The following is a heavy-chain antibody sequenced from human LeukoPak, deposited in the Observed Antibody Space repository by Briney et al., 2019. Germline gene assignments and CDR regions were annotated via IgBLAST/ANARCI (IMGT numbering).Heavy chain of an antibody. CDR1: GGSISSSSYY. V-gene: IGHV4-39*07. Sequence: PSETLSLTCTVSGGSISSSSYYWGWIRQPPGKGLEWIGSIYYSGSTYYNPSLKSRVTISVDRSKNQFSLKLSSVTAADTAVYYCARGGASSGYYRAYYFDYWGQGTLVTVSA. J-gene: IGHJ4*02. D-gene: IGHD3-22*01. CDR3: ARGGASSGYYRAYYFDY. CDR2: IYYSGST.